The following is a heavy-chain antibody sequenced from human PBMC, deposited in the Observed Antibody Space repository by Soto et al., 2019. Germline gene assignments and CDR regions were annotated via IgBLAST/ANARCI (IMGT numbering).Heavy chain of an antibody. CDR1: GFTFSSYG. V-gene: IGHV3-30*18. Sequence: GESLKISCAASGFTFSSYGMHWVRQAPGKGLEWVAVISYDGSNKYYADSVKGRFTISRDNSKNTLYLQMNSLRAEDTAVYYCAKDSYDFWSGPGGMDVWGQGTTVTVSS. CDR2: ISYDGSNK. J-gene: IGHJ6*02. CDR3: AKDSYDFWSGPGGMDV. D-gene: IGHD3-3*01.